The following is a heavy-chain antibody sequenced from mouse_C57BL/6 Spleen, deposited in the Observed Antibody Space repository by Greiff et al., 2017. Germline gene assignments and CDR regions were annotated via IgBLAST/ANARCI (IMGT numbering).Heavy chain of an antibody. V-gene: IGHV1-64*01. CDR1: GYTFTSYW. J-gene: IGHJ4*01. CDR3: ARWEITTVVAPIEAMDY. D-gene: IGHD1-1*01. Sequence: QVQLQQPGAELVKPGASVKLSCKASGYTFTSYWMHWVKQRPGQGLEWIGMIHPNSGSTNYNEKFKSKATLTVDKSSSTAYMQLSSLTSEDSAVYYCARWEITTVVAPIEAMDYWGQGTSVTVSS. CDR2: IHPNSGST.